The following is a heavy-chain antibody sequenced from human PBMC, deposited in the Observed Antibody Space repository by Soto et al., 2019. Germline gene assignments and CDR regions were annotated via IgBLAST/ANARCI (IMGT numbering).Heavy chain of an antibody. J-gene: IGHJ6*02. CDR2: IIPLFGAP. D-gene: IGHD6-19*01. Sequence: VQLVQSGAEVKKPGSSVKVSCKASGGTFSSYAISWMRQAPGQGLEWMAGIIPLFGAPNYAQKFRGRVTITANDSTSTTDMELSRLTSDDTAVYFCARAQGFRSFHSGMDVWGQGTTVTVSS. V-gene: IGHV1-69*01. CDR1: GGTFSSYA. CDR3: ARAQGFRSFHSGMDV.